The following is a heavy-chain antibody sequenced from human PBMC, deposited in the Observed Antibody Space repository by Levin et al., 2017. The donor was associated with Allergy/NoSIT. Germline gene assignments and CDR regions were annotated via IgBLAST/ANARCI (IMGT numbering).Heavy chain of an antibody. CDR1: GFSFSDYY. D-gene: IGHD3-3*01. Sequence: PGGSLRLSCAASGFSFSDYYMSWIRQAPGKGLEWVSFISSSGTTIYYADSVKGRFSISRDNAKNSLYLQMNSLRAEDTAVYYCARGIGDDFWSGFSHNWFDPWGQGTLVTVSS. CDR3: ARGIGDDFWSGFSHNWFDP. J-gene: IGHJ5*02. CDR2: ISSSGTTI. V-gene: IGHV3-11*01.